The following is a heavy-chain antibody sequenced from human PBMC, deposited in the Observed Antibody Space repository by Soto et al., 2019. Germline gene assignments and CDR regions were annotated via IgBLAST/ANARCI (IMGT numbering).Heavy chain of an antibody. V-gene: IGHV3-48*03. D-gene: IGHD6-6*01. CDR3: ARATYTSSYHFDS. Sequence: GGSLRLSCAASGFTFSTFEMNWVRQAPGKGLGWVSKIGSSGSTIWYADSVKGRFTISRDNAKNSLYLQMNSLRGDDTAVYYCARATYTSSYHFDSWGQGTLVTVSS. J-gene: IGHJ4*02. CDR2: IGSSGSTI. CDR1: GFTFSTFE.